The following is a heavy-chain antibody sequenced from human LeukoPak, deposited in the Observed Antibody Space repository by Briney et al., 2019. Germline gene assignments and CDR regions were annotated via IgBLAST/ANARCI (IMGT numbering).Heavy chain of an antibody. J-gene: IGHJ4*02. CDR3: AKRYYYDSSGYKSAFDY. D-gene: IGHD3-22*01. CDR2: ISGSGGSA. CDR1: GFSFSTYG. Sequence: GGSLRLSCAASGFSFSTYGMHWVRQAPGKGLEWVSAISGSGGSAYYADSVKGRFTISRDNSKNTLYLQMNSLRAEDTAVYYCAKRYYYDSSGYKSAFDYWGQGTLVTVSS. V-gene: IGHV3-23*01.